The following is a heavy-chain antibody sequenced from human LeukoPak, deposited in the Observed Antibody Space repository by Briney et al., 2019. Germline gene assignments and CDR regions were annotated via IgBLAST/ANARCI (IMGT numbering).Heavy chain of an antibody. CDR2: ISSSSYI. CDR3: ASRVAGTSGGLDY. J-gene: IGHJ4*02. CDR1: GFTFSSYS. Sequence: GGSLRLSCAASGFTFSSYSMNWVRQAPGKGLEWVSPISSSSYIYYADSVKGRFTISRDNAKNSLYLQMNSLRAEDTAVYYCASRVAGTSGGLDYWGQGTLVTVSS. V-gene: IGHV3-21*01. D-gene: IGHD6-19*01.